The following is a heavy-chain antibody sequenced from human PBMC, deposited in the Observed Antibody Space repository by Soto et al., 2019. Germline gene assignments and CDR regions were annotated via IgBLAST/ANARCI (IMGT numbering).Heavy chain of an antibody. CDR3: ARGPAGYYLSYFDY. CDR1: GFTFSSYA. V-gene: IGHV3-30-3*01. CDR2: ISYDGSNK. Sequence: SGGSLRLSRAASGFTFSSYAMHWVRQAPGKGLEWVAVISYDGSNKYYADSVKGRFTISRDNSKNTLYLQMNSLRAEDTAVYYCARGPAGYYLSYFDYWGQGTLVTVSS. J-gene: IGHJ4*02. D-gene: IGHD3-22*01.